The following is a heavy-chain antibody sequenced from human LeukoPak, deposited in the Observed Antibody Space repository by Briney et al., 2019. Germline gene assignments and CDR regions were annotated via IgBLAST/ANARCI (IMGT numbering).Heavy chain of an antibody. CDR2: IIPIFGTA. CDR1: GGTFSSFA. D-gene: IGHD1-14*01. Sequence: ASVKVSCKASGGTFSSFAISWVRQAPGQGLEWMGGIIPIFGTANYAQKFQGRVTITTDESTSTAYMELSSLRSEDTAVYYCARSRSGGWNQPYYYYYYMDVWGKGTTVTVSS. CDR3: ARSRSGGWNQPYYYYYYMDV. J-gene: IGHJ6*03. V-gene: IGHV1-69*05.